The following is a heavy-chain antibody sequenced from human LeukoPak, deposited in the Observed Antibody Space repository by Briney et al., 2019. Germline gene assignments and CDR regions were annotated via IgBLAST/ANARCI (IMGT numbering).Heavy chain of an antibody. CDR1: GGSFSGYY. J-gene: IGHJ4*02. CDR3: ARDPPYYYDSSGYESPYYFDY. D-gene: IGHD3-22*01. V-gene: IGHV4-34*01. CDR2: INHSGST. Sequence: SETLSLTCAVYGGSFSGYYWSWIRQPPGKGLEWIGEINHSGSTNYNPSLKSRVTISVDTSKNQFSLKLSSVTAADTAVYYCARDPPYYYDSSGYESPYYFDYWGQGTLVTVSS.